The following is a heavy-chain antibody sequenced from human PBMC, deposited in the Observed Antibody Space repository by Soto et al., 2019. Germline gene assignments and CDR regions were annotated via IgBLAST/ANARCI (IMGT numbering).Heavy chain of an antibody. D-gene: IGHD3-22*01. CDR3: AKGLYDNSGYYYTD. Sequence: EVQLLESGGGLVQPGGSLRVSCAASGFSFSIYVMTWVRQAPGKGLEWVSSISSSGGTPYYEDSVKGRFTISRDNSKDTLFLQMHSPRAEDTAVYFCAKGLYDNSGYYYTDWGQGTLVTVSS. J-gene: IGHJ4*02. CDR2: ISSSGGTP. V-gene: IGHV3-23*01. CDR1: GFSFSIYV.